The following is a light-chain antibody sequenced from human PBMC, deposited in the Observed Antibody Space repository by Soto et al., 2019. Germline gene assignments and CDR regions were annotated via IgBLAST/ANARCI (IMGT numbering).Light chain of an antibody. CDR2: DAS. CDR3: QQNDNPPPT. J-gene: IGKJ2*01. Sequence: DIQMTQSPSSLSASVGDRVTITCQASQDISNYLNWYQQKPGKAPKLLIYDASNLETGVPSRFSGSGSGTDFTFTISSLQPEDIATYYWQQNDNPPPTFGQGTKLEIK. CDR1: QDISNY. V-gene: IGKV1-33*01.